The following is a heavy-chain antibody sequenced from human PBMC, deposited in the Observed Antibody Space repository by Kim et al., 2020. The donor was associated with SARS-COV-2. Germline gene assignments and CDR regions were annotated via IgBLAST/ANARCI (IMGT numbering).Heavy chain of an antibody. CDR3: AREGYSSSWVVDY. D-gene: IGHD6-13*01. Sequence: YNPSLQSRVTISVDTSKNQFSLKLSSVTAADTAVYYCAREGYSSSWVVDYWGQGTLVTVSS. V-gene: IGHV4-59*01. J-gene: IGHJ4*02.